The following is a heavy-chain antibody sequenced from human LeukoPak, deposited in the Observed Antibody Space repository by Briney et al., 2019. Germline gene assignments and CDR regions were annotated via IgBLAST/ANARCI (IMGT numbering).Heavy chain of an antibody. D-gene: IGHD2-2*01. CDR2: IYYSGST. V-gene: IGHV4-59*01. J-gene: IGHJ5*02. CDR3: AKSIVVVPAAPFDP. Sequence: SETLSLTCTVSGGSISSYYWSWIRQPPGKGLEWIGYIYYSGSTNYNPSLKSRVPISVDASKDQFSLKLSSVTAADTAVYYCAKSIVVVPAAPFDPWGQGTLVTVSS. CDR1: GGSISSYY.